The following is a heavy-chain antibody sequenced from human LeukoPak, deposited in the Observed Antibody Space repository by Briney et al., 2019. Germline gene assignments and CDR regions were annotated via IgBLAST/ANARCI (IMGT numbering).Heavy chain of an antibody. CDR1: WFPFRSYN. J-gene: IGHJ6*02. CDR2: LSSSSSYI. D-gene: IGHD2-2*01. Sequence: GGSLRLSCAAPWFPFRSYNMNWVRQAPGKGVGGVSSLSSSSSYIYYADSVKGRFTISRDNAKNSLYLQVNSLRAEDTAVYYCATGMPGPPYYYYYGMDVWGQGTTVTVSS. V-gene: IGHV3-21*01. CDR3: ATGMPGPPYYYYYGMDV.